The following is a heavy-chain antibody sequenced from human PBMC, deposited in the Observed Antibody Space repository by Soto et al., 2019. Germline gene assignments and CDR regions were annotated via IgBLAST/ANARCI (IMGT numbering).Heavy chain of an antibody. CDR3: ASRCSSTSCYEGFDY. V-gene: IGHV4-61*01. Sequence: SETLSLTCTVSGGSVSSGSYYWSWIRQPPGKGLEWIGYIYYSGSTNYNPSLKSRVTISVDTSKNQFSLKLSSVTAADTAVYYCASRCSSTSCYEGFDYGGKGTLVTVPS. CDR2: IYYSGST. D-gene: IGHD2-2*01. CDR1: GGSVSSGSYY. J-gene: IGHJ4*02.